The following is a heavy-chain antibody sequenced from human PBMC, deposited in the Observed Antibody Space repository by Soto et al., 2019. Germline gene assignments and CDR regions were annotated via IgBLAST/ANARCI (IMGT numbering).Heavy chain of an antibody. Sequence: QITLKESGPTLLKPTQTLTLTCTVSGFSLTATGVGVGWIRQPPGKALEWLALIYWDDDKRYSPSLNNRVTITTDTSKNQVVLTMTNMDPVVTATYYCAHSSAAGIWGWFDPWGQGTLLTVSS. D-gene: IGHD6-13*01. V-gene: IGHV2-5*02. J-gene: IGHJ5*02. CDR1: GFSLTATGVG. CDR3: AHSSAAGIWGWFDP. CDR2: IYWDDDK.